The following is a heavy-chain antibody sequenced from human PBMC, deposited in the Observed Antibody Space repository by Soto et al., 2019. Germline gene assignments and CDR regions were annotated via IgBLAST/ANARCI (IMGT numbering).Heavy chain of an antibody. Sequence: EVQVVESGGGLVQPGGSLRLSCAASGFTFRSNSMNWVRQAPGKGLEWISYMSSISSTIYADSVKGRFTISRDNAKNSLYLQMNSLRDEDTAVYYCARVIWSGHLTSDLWGQGTLVTVSS. J-gene: IGHJ1*01. V-gene: IGHV3-48*02. D-gene: IGHD3-3*01. CDR1: GFTFRSNS. CDR2: MSSISSTI. CDR3: ARVIWSGHLTSDL.